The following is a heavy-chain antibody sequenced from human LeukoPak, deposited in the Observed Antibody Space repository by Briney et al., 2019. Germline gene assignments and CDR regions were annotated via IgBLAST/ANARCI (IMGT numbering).Heavy chain of an antibody. Sequence: GGSLRLSCAASGFTFSSYGMHWVRQAPGKGLEWVAFIRYDGSNKYYADSVKGRFTISRDNSKNTLYLQMNSLRAEDTAVYYCAKDQLMTTSYYFDYWGQGTLVTVSS. CDR1: GFTFSSYG. J-gene: IGHJ4*02. D-gene: IGHD4-17*01. CDR3: AKDQLMTTSYYFDY. CDR2: IRYDGSNK. V-gene: IGHV3-30*02.